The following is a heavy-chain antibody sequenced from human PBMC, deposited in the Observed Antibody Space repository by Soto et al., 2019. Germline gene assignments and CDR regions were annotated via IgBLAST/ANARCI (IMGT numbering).Heavy chain of an antibody. CDR1: GGSISSGDYY. CDR3: ARSGDDYGSYVDY. CDR2: IYYSGST. V-gene: IGHV4-30-4*01. Sequence: SETLSLTCTVSGGSISSGDYYWSWIRQPPGKGLEWIGYIYYSGSTYYNPSLKSRVTISVDTSKNQISLTLSSVTAADTAIYYCARSGDDYGSYVDYWGQGTLVTVSS. J-gene: IGHJ4*02. D-gene: IGHD4-17*01.